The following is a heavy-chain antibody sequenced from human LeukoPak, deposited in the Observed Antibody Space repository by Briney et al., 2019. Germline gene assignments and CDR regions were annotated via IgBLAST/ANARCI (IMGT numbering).Heavy chain of an antibody. D-gene: IGHD3-22*01. J-gene: IGHJ4*02. CDR1: GGSISSGDYY. CDR2: IYYSGST. V-gene: IGHV4-30-4*01. CDR3: ARRAYHDSSGAHGGFDY. Sequence: PSQTLSLTCTVSGGSISSGDYYWSWIRQPPGKGLEWIGYIYYSGSTYYNPSLKSRVTISVDTSKNQFSLKLSSVTAADTAVYYCARRAYHDSSGAHGGFDYWGQGTLVTVSS.